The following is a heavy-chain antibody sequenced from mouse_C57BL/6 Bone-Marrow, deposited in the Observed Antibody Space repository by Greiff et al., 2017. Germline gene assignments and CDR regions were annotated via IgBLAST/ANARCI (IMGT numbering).Heavy chain of an antibody. J-gene: IGHJ3*01. D-gene: IGHD2-10*02. CDR3: TSPSGGFAY. CDR2: ISSGGDYI. CDR1: GFTFSSYA. V-gene: IGHV5-9-1*02. Sequence: EVNVVESGEGLVKPGGSLKLSCAASGFTFSSYAMSWVRQTPEKRLEWVAYISSGGDYIYYADNVKGRFTISRDNARNTLYLQMSSLKSEDTAMYYCTSPSGGFAYWGQGTLVTVSA.